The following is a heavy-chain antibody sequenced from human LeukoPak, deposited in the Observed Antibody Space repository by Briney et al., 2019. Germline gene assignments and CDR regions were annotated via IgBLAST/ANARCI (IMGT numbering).Heavy chain of an antibody. J-gene: IGHJ6*02. Sequence: GGSLRLSCAASGFTISSYAMHWVRQAPGKGLEWVAVISYDGSNKYYADSVKGRFTISRDNSKNTLYLQMNSLRAEDTAVYYCARDWKDYYYYGMDVWGQGTTVTVSS. CDR1: GFTISSYA. D-gene: IGHD1-1*01. CDR3: ARDWKDYYYYGMDV. CDR2: ISYDGSNK. V-gene: IGHV3-30-3*01.